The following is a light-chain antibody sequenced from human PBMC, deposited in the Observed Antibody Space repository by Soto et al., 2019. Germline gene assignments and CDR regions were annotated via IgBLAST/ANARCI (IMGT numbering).Light chain of an antibody. CDR1: QSINNY. CDR3: QCRGIWPPGAT. J-gene: IGKJ4*01. Sequence: EIVLTQSPVTLSLSPGERATLSCRASQSINNYLAWYQQKPGQPPRLLIYDASNRATAIPVRFSGSGSGTDFNLTISSLGPEDSAVYYCQCRGIWPPGATFGGGTKVEIK. CDR2: DAS. V-gene: IGKV3-11*01.